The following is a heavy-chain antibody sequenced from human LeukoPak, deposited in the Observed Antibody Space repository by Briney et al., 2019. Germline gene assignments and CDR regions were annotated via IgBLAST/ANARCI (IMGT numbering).Heavy chain of an antibody. D-gene: IGHD3-10*01. CDR2: ISGSGGTT. CDR1: GFTFSNYG. J-gene: IGHJ4*02. CDR3: AKTRGYFDY. V-gene: IGHV3-23*01. Sequence: PGGSLRLSCAASGFTFSNYGMTWVRQAPGKGLEWVSGISGSGGTTYDADSVKGRFTVSRDNSKNILYLQMNSLRADDTAVYFCAKTRGYFDYWGQGTLVTVSS.